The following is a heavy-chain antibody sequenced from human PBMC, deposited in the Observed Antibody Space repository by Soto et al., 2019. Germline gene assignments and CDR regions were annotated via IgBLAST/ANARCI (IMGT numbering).Heavy chain of an antibody. CDR3: ARGGGIRQQPYYYYGMDV. J-gene: IGHJ6*02. CDR1: GFTFSSYS. CDR2: ISSSSSTI. D-gene: IGHD6-13*01. Sequence: EVQLVESGGGLVQPGGSLRLSCAASGFTFSSYSMNWVRQAPGKGLEWVSYISSSSSTIYYADSVKGRFTISRDNAKNSLYLQMDSLRDEDTAVYYCARGGGIRQQPYYYYGMDVWGQGTTVTVSS. V-gene: IGHV3-48*02.